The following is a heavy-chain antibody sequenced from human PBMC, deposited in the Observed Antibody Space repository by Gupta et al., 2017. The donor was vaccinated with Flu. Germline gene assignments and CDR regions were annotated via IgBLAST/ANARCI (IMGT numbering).Heavy chain of an antibody. J-gene: IGHJ4*02. V-gene: IGHV5-51*01. Sequence: KGRGRQKTGKGLEWMVIIHPREHDNLNAPSVKVHDTISADRSINTAYLRWSSLKGSESTIYYCARRDCSGDYCHPASFNYWGQGSLVNISS. CDR3: ARRDCSGDYCHPASFNY. D-gene: IGHD3-22*01. CDR2: IHPREHDN.